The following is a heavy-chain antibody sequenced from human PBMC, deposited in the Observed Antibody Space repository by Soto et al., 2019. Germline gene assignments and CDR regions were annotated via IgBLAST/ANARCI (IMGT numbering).Heavy chain of an antibody. CDR2: IYHSGSA. Sequence: QVELQESGPGLVKPSGTLSLTCAVSGDSVSSRFWWSWGRQSPGKGLEWIGEIYHSGSANYNPSLKGRVPMSVDNSKTQSPLKLNSVTAADTAVYYCARYNAASGTYGFDYWGQGTLVTVSS. V-gene: IGHV4-4*02. CDR3: ARYNAASGTYGFDY. D-gene: IGHD6-13*01. J-gene: IGHJ4*02. CDR1: GDSVSSRFW.